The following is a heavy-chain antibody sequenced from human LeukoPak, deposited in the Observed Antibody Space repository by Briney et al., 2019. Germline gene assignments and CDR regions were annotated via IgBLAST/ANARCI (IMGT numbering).Heavy chain of an antibody. D-gene: IGHD1-1*01. CDR1: GGSISSGYY. CDR3: AREVRHYYYMDV. CDR2: IYHSGST. V-gene: IGHV4-38-2*02. J-gene: IGHJ6*03. Sequence: SETLSLTCTVSGGSISSGYYWGWIRQPPGKGLEWIGSIYHSGSTYYNPSLKSRVTISVDTSKNQFSLKLSSVTAADTAVYYCAREVRHYYYMDVWGKGTTVTISS.